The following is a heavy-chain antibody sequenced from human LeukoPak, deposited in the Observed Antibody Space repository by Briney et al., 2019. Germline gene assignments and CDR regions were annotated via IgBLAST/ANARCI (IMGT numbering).Heavy chain of an antibody. J-gene: IGHJ4*02. D-gene: IGHD6-13*01. CDR1: GYTFTGYY. CDR3: AREIYSSSFFDY. V-gene: IGHV1-2*02. CDR2: INPNSGGT. Sequence: ASVKVSCKASGYTFTGYYMHWVRQAPGQGFEWMGWINPNSGGTNYAQKFQGRVTMTRDTSISTAYMELSRLRSDDTAVYYCAREIYSSSFFDYWGQGTLVTVSS.